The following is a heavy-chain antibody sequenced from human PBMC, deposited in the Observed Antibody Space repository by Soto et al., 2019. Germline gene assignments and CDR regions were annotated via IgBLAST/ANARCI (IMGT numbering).Heavy chain of an antibody. CDR1: GFSLTTSGVG. CDR3: AHRVFRTVFGLVTTTVIYFDF. V-gene: IGHV2-5*02. J-gene: IGHJ4*02. Sequence: QITLNESGPTQVKPRQTLTLTCTFSGFSLTTSGVGVGWIRQSPGKAPEWLALIYWDDDKRYSPSLKSRLTITKDPSKTQVVLTMADLDPADTAPYSGAHRVFRTVFGLVTTTVIYFDFWGQGPPVAVSS. CDR2: IYWDDDK. D-gene: IGHD3-3*01.